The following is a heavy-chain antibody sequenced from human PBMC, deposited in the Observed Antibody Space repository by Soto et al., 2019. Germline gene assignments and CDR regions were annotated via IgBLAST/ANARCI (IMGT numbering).Heavy chain of an antibody. CDR3: AREPYSDYVMDV. CDR1: GFIFSSHG. V-gene: IGHV3-33*01. J-gene: IGHJ6*02. Sequence: VGSLRLSCAASGFIFSSHGMHWVRQAPGKGLKWVAVIWYDGSSKFYADSVKGRFTISRDNSKNTLYLQMDSLRAEDTAVYYCAREPYSDYVMDVWGQGTPVTVSS. D-gene: IGHD3-16*01. CDR2: IWYDGSSK.